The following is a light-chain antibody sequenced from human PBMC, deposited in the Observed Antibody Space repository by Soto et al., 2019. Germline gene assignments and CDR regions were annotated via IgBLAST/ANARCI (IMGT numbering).Light chain of an antibody. Sequence: QSVLTQPPSASGTPGQRVTISCSGSSSNIGSNTVNWYQQLPGTAPKLLIYSDNARPSGVPDRFSGSKSGTSASLAISGLQSEDEADYYCATWDDSLKGGVFGGGTKVTVL. CDR1: SSNIGSNT. CDR3: ATWDDSLKGGV. V-gene: IGLV1-44*01. J-gene: IGLJ3*02. CDR2: SDN.